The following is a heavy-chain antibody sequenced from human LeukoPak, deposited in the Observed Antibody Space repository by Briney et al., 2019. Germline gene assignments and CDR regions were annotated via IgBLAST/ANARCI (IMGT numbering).Heavy chain of an antibody. CDR2: ISGSGGST. CDR1: GFTFSSYA. Sequence: GGSLRLSCAASGFTFSSYAMSWVRQAPGKGLEWVSAISGSGGSTYYADSVKGRFTVSRDNSKNTLYLQMNSLRAEDTAVYYCAKDREWELLSIFDYWGQGTLVTVSS. J-gene: IGHJ4*02. D-gene: IGHD1-26*01. V-gene: IGHV3-23*01. CDR3: AKDREWELLSIFDY.